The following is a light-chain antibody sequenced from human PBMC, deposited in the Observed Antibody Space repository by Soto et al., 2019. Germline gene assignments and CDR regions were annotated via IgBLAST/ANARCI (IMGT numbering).Light chain of an antibody. CDR2: KAS. Sequence: DSQMTQSPSTLSGSVGERVTISCRASQTISSWLAWYQQKPGKAPKLLIYKASTLKSGVPSRFSGSGSGTEFTLTISSLQPDDFATYYCQHYNSYSEAFGQGTKV. CDR1: QTISSW. V-gene: IGKV1-5*03. CDR3: QHYNSYSEA. J-gene: IGKJ1*01.